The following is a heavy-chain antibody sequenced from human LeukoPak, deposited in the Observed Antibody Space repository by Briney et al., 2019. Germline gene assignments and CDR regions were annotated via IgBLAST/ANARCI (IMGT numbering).Heavy chain of an antibody. CDR1: GGSISSSSYY. Sequence: SETLSLTCTVSGGSISSSSYYWGWIRQPPGKGLEWIGSIYYSGSTYYNPSLKCRVTISVDTSKNQFSLKLSSVTAADTAVYYCASCRGYDYVWGSYRYTGYNWFDPWGQGTLVTVSS. V-gene: IGHV4-39*01. CDR2: IYYSGST. CDR3: ASCRGYDYVWGSYRYTGYNWFDP. D-gene: IGHD3-16*02. J-gene: IGHJ5*02.